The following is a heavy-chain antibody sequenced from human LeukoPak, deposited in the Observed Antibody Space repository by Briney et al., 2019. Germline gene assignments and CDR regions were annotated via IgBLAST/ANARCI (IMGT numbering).Heavy chain of an antibody. CDR3: ARNNYGDY. CDR2: ISSSGSTI. Sequence: PGGTLRLSCAVSGFTFSSYEMNWVRNAPGQGLEWVSYISSSGSTIYYADSVKGRLTISRGNAKNSLYLQMKSLRSEDTAVYYCARNNYGDYWGQGTLVTVSS. J-gene: IGHJ4*02. D-gene: IGHD2/OR15-2a*01. V-gene: IGHV3-48*03. CDR1: GFTFSSYE.